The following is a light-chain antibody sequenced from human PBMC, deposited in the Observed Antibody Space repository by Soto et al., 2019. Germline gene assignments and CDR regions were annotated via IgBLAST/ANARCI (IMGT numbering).Light chain of an antibody. CDR1: QSVSSNY. J-gene: IGKJ1*01. CDR3: EQYGSSPRT. Sequence: EVVLTQSPCTLPLSPGEGATLSCRASQSVSSNYFAWYQQKAGQAPRLLIYGISTRATGIPDRFSGSGSGTDFTLTISRLEPEDFALYYCEQYGSSPRTFGQGTRVEIK. CDR2: GIS. V-gene: IGKV3-20*01.